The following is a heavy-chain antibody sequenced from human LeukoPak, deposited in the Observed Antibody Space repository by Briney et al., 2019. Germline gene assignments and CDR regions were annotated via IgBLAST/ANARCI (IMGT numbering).Heavy chain of an antibody. D-gene: IGHD4-23*01. CDR3: ARGDSVPLGGGNLLRVLYFHD. Sequence: SVKVSCKASGGSFTNCPFHWVRQAPGQGLEWMGGIIPMFGSTDYAQKFQGRLTITADESTTTAYSELSSLRSEDTAVYYCARGDSVPLGGGNLLRVLYFHDWGQGTLVAVSS. J-gene: IGHJ1*01. CDR1: GGSFTNCP. CDR2: IIPMFGST. V-gene: IGHV1-69*13.